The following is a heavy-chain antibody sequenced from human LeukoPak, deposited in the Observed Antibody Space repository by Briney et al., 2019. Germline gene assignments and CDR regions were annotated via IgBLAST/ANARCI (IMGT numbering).Heavy chain of an antibody. CDR1: GFTFSNYE. D-gene: IGHD4/OR15-4a*01. CDR2: ISRGGRTV. V-gene: IGHV3-48*03. CDR3: ARRAGAYSHPYDY. J-gene: IGHJ4*02. Sequence: GGSLRLSCAASGFTFSNYEMNWVRQAPGKGLDWVAYISRGGRTVDYADSVKGRFTISRDNSKNTLYLQMSSLRAEDTAVYYCARRAGAYSHPYDYWGQGTLVTVSS.